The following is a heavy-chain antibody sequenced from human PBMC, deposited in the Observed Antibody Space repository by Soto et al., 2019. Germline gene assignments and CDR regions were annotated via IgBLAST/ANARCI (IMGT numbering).Heavy chain of an antibody. CDR1: ADSVSGNSGA. J-gene: IGHJ3*02. D-gene: IGHD5-18*01. Sequence: SQTLSISCAFSADSVSGNSGAWNWNKKSETTGREWLGRTYYRSKWYNDYAVSVKSRITINPDTSKNQFSLQLNSVTPEDTAVYYCAREVTQLWLRGGEAFDIWGQGTMVTVSS. CDR2: TYYRSKWYN. V-gene: IGHV6-1*01. CDR3: AREVTQLWLRGGEAFDI.